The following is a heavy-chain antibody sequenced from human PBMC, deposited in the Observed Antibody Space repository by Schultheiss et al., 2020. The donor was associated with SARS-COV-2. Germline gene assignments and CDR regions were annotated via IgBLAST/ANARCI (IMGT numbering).Heavy chain of an antibody. J-gene: IGHJ4*02. CDR3: ARDRNRGDFDY. CDR1: GFTFSSYA. CDR2: ISGSSSYI. Sequence: GESLKISCVASGFTFSSYAMSWVRQAPGKGLEWVSAISGSSSYIYYGDSVKGRFTISRDNAKNSLYLQMNSLRAEDTAVYYCARDRNRGDFDYWGQGTLVTVSS. V-gene: IGHV3-21*01. D-gene: IGHD1-14*01.